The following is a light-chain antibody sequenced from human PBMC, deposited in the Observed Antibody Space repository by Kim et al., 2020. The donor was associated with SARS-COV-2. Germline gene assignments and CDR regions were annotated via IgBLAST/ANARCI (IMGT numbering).Light chain of an antibody. CDR1: RSLSGY. Sequence: ASVGDRLTIAFRASRSLSGYLNWYQKKSGQAPRLLIHGASNLQNEVPSRFSGGESGTEFTLTITSLQPEDFATYYCQQSYSSPLTFGPGTKVDIK. V-gene: IGKV1-39*01. J-gene: IGKJ3*01. CDR2: GAS. CDR3: QQSYSSPLT.